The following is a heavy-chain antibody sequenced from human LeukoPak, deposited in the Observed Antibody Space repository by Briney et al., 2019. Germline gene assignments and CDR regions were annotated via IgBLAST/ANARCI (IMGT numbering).Heavy chain of an antibody. D-gene: IGHD2-15*01. CDR1: GYTFTSYG. V-gene: IGHV1-18*01. CDR2: ISAYNGNT. CDR3: ARDQNIVVALSYYYYGMDV. J-gene: IGHJ6*02. Sequence: GASVKVSCKASGYTFTSYGISWVRQAPGQGLEWMGWISAYNGNTNYAQKLQGRVTMTTDTPTSTAYMGLRSLRSDDTAVYYCARDQNIVVALSYYYYGMDVWGQGTTVTVSS.